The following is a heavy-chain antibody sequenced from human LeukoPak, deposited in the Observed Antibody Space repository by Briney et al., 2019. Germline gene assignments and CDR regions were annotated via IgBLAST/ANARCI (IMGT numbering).Heavy chain of an antibody. D-gene: IGHD3-22*01. CDR1: EFIFSSYG. V-gene: IGHV3-33*01. CDR3: ARARNNYDSSGYSALDY. CDR2: LWDDGTNK. J-gene: IGHJ4*02. Sequence: GRSLRLSCAASEFIFSSYGMHWGRQAPGKGLEWVASLWDDGTNKYHADSVKGRFTISRDNPPSTLYLQMNSLRAEDTAVYYCARARNNYDSSGYSALDYWGQGTLVTVSS.